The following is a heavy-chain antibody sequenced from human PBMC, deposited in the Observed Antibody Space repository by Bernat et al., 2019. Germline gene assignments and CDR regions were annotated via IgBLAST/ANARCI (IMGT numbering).Heavy chain of an antibody. J-gene: IGHJ4*02. CDR2: ISSDGSRT. V-gene: IGHV3-64*02. D-gene: IGHD6-19*01. CDR1: GFTFSTYG. Sequence: VQLVESGEGLVQPGGSLRLSCAASGFTFSTYGMHWVRQAPGKGLEYVSAISSDGSRTYYADSVKGRFTISRDNSKNTLYLQMGSLRAEDMAVYFCAKDGYNSGWFFDYWGQGTLVTVSS. CDR3: AKDGYNSGWFFDY.